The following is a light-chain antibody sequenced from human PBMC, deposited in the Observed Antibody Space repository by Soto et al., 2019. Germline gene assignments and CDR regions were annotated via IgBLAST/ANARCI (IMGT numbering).Light chain of an antibody. CDR3: ATWDDSLNGL. Sequence: QSALTQPASVSGSPGQSITISCTGTSSDAAGYNYVSWYQQHPGKAPKLMIYDVSNRPSGVSNRFSGSKSGNTASLTISGLQAEDEADYYCATWDDSLNGLFGPGTKVTVL. J-gene: IGLJ1*01. CDR1: SSDAAGYNY. V-gene: IGLV2-14*01. CDR2: DVS.